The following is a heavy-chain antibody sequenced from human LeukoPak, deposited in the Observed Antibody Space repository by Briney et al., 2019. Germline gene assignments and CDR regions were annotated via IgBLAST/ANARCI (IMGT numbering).Heavy chain of an antibody. V-gene: IGHV7-4-1*02. CDR2: INTNTGNP. Sequence: ASVKVSCKASGYTFTTFGINWVRQAPGQGLEWMGWINTNTGNPTYAQGFTGRFVFSLDTSVSTAYLQISSLKAEDTAVYYCARDPLIQLERPTYNWFDPWGQGTLVTVSS. CDR3: ARDPLIQLERPTYNWFDP. CDR1: GYTFTTFG. J-gene: IGHJ5*02. D-gene: IGHD1-1*01.